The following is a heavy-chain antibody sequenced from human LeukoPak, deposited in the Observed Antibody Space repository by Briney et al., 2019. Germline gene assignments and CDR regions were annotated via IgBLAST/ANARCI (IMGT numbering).Heavy chain of an antibody. D-gene: IGHD3-22*01. CDR2: IYHSGST. J-gene: IGHJ4*02. Sequence: SETLSLTCAVSGYSISSGYYWGWIRQPPGKGLEWIGSIYHSGSTYYNPSLKSRVTISVDTSKNQFSLKLSSVTAADTAVYYCARHLYDSSGYYLYYFDYWGQGTLVTVSS. V-gene: IGHV4-38-2*01. CDR1: GYSISSGYY. CDR3: ARHLYDSSGYYLYYFDY.